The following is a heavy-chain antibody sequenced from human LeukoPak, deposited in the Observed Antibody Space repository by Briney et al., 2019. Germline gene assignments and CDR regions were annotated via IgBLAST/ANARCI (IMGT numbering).Heavy chain of an antibody. CDR2: LSYSGST. J-gene: IGHJ3*01. D-gene: IGHD6-25*01. CDR1: GGFINCHF. CDR3: ARLVDNDSSGDPDTFDV. V-gene: IGHV4-59*11. Sequence: SETLSLTCAVSGGFINCHFWSWMRRPPGKGLEWIGFLSYSGSTRYNPSLQSRVSISGDRSETKFSLRLTSVTAADTAVYYCARLVDNDSSGDPDTFDVWGHGTVVIVSS.